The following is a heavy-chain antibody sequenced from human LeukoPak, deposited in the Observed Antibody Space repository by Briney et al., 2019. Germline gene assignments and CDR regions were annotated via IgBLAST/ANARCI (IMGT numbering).Heavy chain of an antibody. CDR3: ARHVGYSGYDRNRYYYYMDV. J-gene: IGHJ6*03. V-gene: IGHV4-38-2*02. CDR2: IYHSGST. CDR1: GYSISSGYY. Sequence: SETLSLTCTVSGYSISSGYYWGWIRQPPGKGLEWIGSIYHSGSTYYNPSLKSRVTISVDTSKNQFSLKLSSVTAADTAVYYCARHVGYSGYDRNRYYYYMDVWGKGTTVTISS. D-gene: IGHD5-12*01.